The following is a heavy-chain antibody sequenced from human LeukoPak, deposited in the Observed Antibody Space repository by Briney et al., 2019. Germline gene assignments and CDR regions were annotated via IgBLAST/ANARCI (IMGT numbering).Heavy chain of an antibody. V-gene: IGHV1-18*01. CDR1: GYTFTSYG. CDR2: ISVYNGNT. CDR3: ASERDYIRFDY. Sequence: ASVKVSCKASGYTFTSYGLSWVRQAPGQGLEWMGWISVYNGNTNYAQRLQGRVTMTTDTSTTTAYLELRSLRSDDTAVYYCASERDYIRFDYWGQGTLVTVSS. J-gene: IGHJ4*02. D-gene: IGHD4-11*01.